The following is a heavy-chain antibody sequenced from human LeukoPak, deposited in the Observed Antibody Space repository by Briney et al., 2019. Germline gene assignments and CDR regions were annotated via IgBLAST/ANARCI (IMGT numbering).Heavy chain of an antibody. V-gene: IGHV1-8*03. J-gene: IGHJ4*02. CDR1: GYTFTSYD. CDR3: ARGLRDIVVVPARHYFDY. Sequence: ASVKVSCKASGYTFTSYDINWVRQATGQGLEWRGWMNPNSGNTGYAQKFQGRVTITRNTSISTAYMELSSLRSEDTAVYYCARGLRDIVVVPARHYFDYWGQGTLVTVSS. D-gene: IGHD2-2*01. CDR2: MNPNSGNT.